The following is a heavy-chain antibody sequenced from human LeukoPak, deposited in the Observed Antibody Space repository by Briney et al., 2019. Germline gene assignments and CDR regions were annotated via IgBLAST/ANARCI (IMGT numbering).Heavy chain of an antibody. D-gene: IGHD2/OR15-2a*01. Sequence: SETLSLTCTVSGGSISSSYSYWGWIRQPPGKGLEWIGNIYYSGSTYYSPSLTSRVTVSVDTSENQFSLKLSSVTAADTAVYYCARRGLLSTLPFDYWGQGTLVTVSS. V-gene: IGHV4-39*07. CDR2: IYYSGST. J-gene: IGHJ4*02. CDR3: ARRGLLSTLPFDY. CDR1: GGSISSSYSY.